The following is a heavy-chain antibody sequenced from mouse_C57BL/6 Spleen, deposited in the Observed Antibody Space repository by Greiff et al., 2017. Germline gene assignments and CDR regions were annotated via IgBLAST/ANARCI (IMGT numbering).Heavy chain of an antibody. CDR3: ARGTTSNYGLDY. CDR2: IYPGSGNT. CDR1: GYTFTDYY. Sequence: VKLMESGAELVRPGASVKLSCKASGYTFTDYYINWVKQRPGQGLEWIARIYPGSGNTYYNEKFKGKATLTAEKSSSTAYMQLSSLTSEDSAVYFCARGTTSNYGLDYWGQGTTLTVSS. D-gene: IGHD2-5*01. V-gene: IGHV1-76*01. J-gene: IGHJ2*01.